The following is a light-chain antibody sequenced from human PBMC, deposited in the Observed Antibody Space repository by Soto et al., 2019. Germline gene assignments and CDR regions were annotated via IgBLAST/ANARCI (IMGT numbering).Light chain of an antibody. CDR1: SSDVGGYNY. J-gene: IGLJ1*01. Sequence: QSALTQPASVSGSPGQSITISCTGTSSDVGGYNYVSWYQQHPGKAPKLMIYEVSNRPPGVSNRFSGSKSGNTASLTISGLQAEDEAEYYGSSYTSSSILYVFGTGTKLTVL. CDR3: SSYTSSSILYV. V-gene: IGLV2-14*01. CDR2: EVS.